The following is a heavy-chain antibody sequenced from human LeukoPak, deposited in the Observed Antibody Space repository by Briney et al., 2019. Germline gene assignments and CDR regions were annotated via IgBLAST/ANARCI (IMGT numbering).Heavy chain of an antibody. V-gene: IGHV1-2*02. D-gene: IGHD3-10*01. Sequence: VKVSCKASGYTFTGYYMHWVRQAPGQGLEWMGWINPNSGGTNYAQKFQGRVTMTRDTSISTAYMELSRLRSDDTAVYYCARAGKLMITMVRGALASKKGFDIWGQGTMVTVSS. CDR2: INPNSGGT. J-gene: IGHJ3*02. CDR1: GYTFTGYY. CDR3: ARAGKLMITMVRGALASKKGFDI.